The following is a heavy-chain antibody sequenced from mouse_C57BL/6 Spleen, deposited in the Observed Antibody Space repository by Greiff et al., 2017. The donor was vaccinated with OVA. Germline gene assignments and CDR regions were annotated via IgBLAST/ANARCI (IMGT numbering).Heavy chain of an antibody. V-gene: IGHV14-1*01. CDR3: TTPSYGNSTDY. D-gene: IGHD1-1*01. Sequence: EVKLVESGAELVRPGASVKLSCTASGFNIKDYYMHWVKQRPEQGLEWIGRIDPEDGDTEYAPKFQGKAPMTADTSSNTAYLQLTSVTSEDTAVYYCTTPSYGNSTDYWGQGTTLTVSS. CDR1: GFNIKDYY. J-gene: IGHJ2*01. CDR2: IDPEDGDT.